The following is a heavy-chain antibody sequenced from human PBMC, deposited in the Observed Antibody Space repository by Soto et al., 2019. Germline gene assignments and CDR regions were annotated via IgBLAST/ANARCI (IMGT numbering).Heavy chain of an antibody. CDR2: INAGNGNT. J-gene: IGHJ5*02. CDR1: GYTFTSYA. CDR3: ARDTRVGAPYNWFDP. D-gene: IGHD1-26*01. V-gene: IGHV1-3*01. Sequence: ASVKVSCKASGYTFTSYAMHWVRQAPGQRLEWMGWINAGNGNTKYSQKFQGRVTITRDTSASTAYMELSSLRSEDTAVYYCARDTRVGAPYNWFDPWGQGTLVTVSS.